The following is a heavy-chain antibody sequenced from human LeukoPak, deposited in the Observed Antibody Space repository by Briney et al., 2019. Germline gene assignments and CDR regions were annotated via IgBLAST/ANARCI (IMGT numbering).Heavy chain of an antibody. CDR1: GFTFSSYS. CDR3: ARGGDIVVVVAATYYFDY. Sequence: GGSLRLSCAASGFTFSSYSMNWVRQAPGKGPEWVSAISGSGGSTYYADSVKGRFTISRDNSKDTLYLQMNSLRAEDTAVHYCARGGDIVVVVAATYYFDYWGQGTLVTVSS. V-gene: IGHV3-23*01. J-gene: IGHJ4*02. CDR2: ISGSGGST. D-gene: IGHD2-15*01.